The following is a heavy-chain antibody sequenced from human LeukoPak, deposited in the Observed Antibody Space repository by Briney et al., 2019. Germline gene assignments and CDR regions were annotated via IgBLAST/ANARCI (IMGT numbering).Heavy chain of an antibody. V-gene: IGHV3-33*01. D-gene: IGHD4-17*01. CDR1: GFTLSNYD. CDR3: AREQDYGDYRTSDY. CDR2: IRHNGHNR. Sequence: GGSLRLSCAASGFTLSNYDMLRVRQAPGKGLEWVAVIRHNGHNRYYGDSVKGRFTISRDNSKNTVGLQINSLRAEDTAVYYCAREQDYGDYRTSDYWGQGTLVTVSS. J-gene: IGHJ4*02.